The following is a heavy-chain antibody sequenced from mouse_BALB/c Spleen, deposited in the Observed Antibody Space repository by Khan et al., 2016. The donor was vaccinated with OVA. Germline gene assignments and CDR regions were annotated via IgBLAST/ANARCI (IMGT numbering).Heavy chain of an antibody. CDR2: IYPGSGNT. Sequence: QVQLQQSGPELVKPGASVKISCKASGYTFTDYYIKWVKQKTGQGLECIGWIYPGSGNTKYNEKFKDKATLTVDTSSRTAYMQLSSLTSEDTAVYFWARGNYYGSTSWFGYWGQGTLVTVSA. V-gene: IGHV1-84*02. D-gene: IGHD1-1*01. CDR1: GYTFTDYY. J-gene: IGHJ3*01. CDR3: ARGNYYGSTSWFGY.